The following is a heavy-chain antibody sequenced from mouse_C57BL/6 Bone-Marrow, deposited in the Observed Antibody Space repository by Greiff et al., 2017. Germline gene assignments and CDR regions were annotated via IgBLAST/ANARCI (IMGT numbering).Heavy chain of an antibody. V-gene: IGHV1-81*01. Sequence: QVQLQQSGAELARPGASVKLSCKASGYTFTSYGISWVKQRTGQGLEWIGEIYPRSGNTYYNEKFKGKATLTADKSSSTAYMELRSLTSEDSAVYFWARGGGLYWYFDVWGTGTTVTVSS. CDR2: IYPRSGNT. CDR3: ARGGGLYWYFDV. J-gene: IGHJ1*03. CDR1: GYTFTSYG.